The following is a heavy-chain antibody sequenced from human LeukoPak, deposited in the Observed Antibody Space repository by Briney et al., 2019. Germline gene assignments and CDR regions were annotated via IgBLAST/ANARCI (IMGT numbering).Heavy chain of an antibody. Sequence: GGSLRLSCAASGFTFSSYEMNWIRQAPGKGLEWVSYISSSGSTIYYADSLRSRYTISRDNATNSLYLQIKSLRAEDTGVYYCARDRGYSYGCDWFDPWGQGTLVTVSS. CDR3: ARDRGYSYGCDWFDP. CDR1: GFTFSSYE. D-gene: IGHD5-18*01. CDR2: ISSSGSTI. V-gene: IGHV3-48*03. J-gene: IGHJ5*02.